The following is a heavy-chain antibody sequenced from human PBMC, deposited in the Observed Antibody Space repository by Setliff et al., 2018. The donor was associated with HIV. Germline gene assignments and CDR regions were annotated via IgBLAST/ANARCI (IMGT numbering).Heavy chain of an antibody. Sequence: ASVKVSCKASGYTFTSYYLHWVRQAPGQGLEWMGMINPSGGSACYAQKFQGRVTMSRDTSTSTVYMELSSLRSEDTAVYYCARDYFDSSAYHYGFGAFDIWGQGTMVTVSS. V-gene: IGHV1-46*01. CDR3: ARDYFDSSAYHYGFGAFDI. CDR1: GYTFTSYY. CDR2: INPSGGSA. J-gene: IGHJ3*02. D-gene: IGHD3-22*01.